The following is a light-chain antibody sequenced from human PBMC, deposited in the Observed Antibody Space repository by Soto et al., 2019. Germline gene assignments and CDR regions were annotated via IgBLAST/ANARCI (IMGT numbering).Light chain of an antibody. CDR2: SHN. J-gene: IGLJ3*02. V-gene: IGLV1-44*01. CDR1: SSNIGSNA. Sequence: QSVLTQPPSASGTPGQRVTISCSGSSSNIGSNAVNWYQQVPGTAPKLLIYSHNQRPSGVPDRFSGSRSGTSASLAISGRQSEDEADYYCAAWDDSLNGRVFGGGTKLTVL. CDR3: AAWDDSLNGRV.